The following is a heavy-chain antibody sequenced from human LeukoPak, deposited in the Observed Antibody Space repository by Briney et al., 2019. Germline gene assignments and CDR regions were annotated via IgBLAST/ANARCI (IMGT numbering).Heavy chain of an antibody. CDR2: VHHSGNR. Sequence: SQTLSLTCSVSGVSITGDEDFWTWIRQPPGKGLELIGYVHHSGNRYYDSSLGSRLTISVDRSKNQFSLKLSSVTGADTAVYYCARNGCSSSTCKTEWGQGTLVIVSS. V-gene: IGHV4-30-2*01. J-gene: IGHJ4*02. CDR1: GVSITGDEDF. CDR3: ARNGCSSSTCKTE. D-gene: IGHD2-2*01.